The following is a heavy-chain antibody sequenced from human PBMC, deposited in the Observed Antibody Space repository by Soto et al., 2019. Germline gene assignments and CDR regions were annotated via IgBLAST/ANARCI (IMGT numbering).Heavy chain of an antibody. V-gene: IGHV3-9*01. CDR1: GFTFDDYV. Sequence: GGSLRLSCAASGFTFDDYVMHWVRQVPGKGLEWVSGINWNSGSIGYGDSVKGRFAISRDNAKNSLHLQMNSLGAEDTAFYYCVKDESINWYSGHFRHWGQGTLVTVSS. D-gene: IGHD6-13*01. CDR3: VKDESINWYSGHFRH. J-gene: IGHJ1*01. CDR2: INWNSGSI.